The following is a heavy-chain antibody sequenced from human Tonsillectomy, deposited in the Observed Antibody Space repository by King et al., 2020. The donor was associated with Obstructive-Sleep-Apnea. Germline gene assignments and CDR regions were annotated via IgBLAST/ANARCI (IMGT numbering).Heavy chain of an antibody. J-gene: IGHJ4*02. D-gene: IGHD3-10*01. CDR3: ARRERTPRSAYFFDF. CDR1: GGSISSSNYY. Sequence: QLQESGPGLVKPSETLSLICSVSGGSISSSNYYWDWIRQPPGKGLECIASIYYSGNSYYNPSLKSRVSISVDKSKNQVSLKLSSVTAADTAIYYCARRERTPRSAYFFDFWGQGTLVTVSS. V-gene: IGHV4-39*01. CDR2: IYYSGNS.